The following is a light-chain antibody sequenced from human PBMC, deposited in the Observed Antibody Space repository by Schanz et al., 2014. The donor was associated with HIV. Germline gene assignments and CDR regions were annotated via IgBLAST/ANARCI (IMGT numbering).Light chain of an antibody. V-gene: IGKV1-5*03. CDR2: KAS. CDR1: HYISSW. J-gene: IGKJ1*01. Sequence: DIRMTQSPSTLSASVGDRVTITCRASHYISSWLAWYQQKPGKAPTLLIYKASTLEPGVPSRFSGSGSGTEFTLTISSLQPDDFATYYCQQYNSHSTFGQGTKVEIK. CDR3: QQYNSHST.